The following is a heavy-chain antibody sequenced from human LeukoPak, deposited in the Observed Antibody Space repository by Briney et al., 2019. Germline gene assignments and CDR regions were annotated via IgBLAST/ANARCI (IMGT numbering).Heavy chain of an antibody. CDR1: GFIFSSYS. V-gene: IGHV3-30*03. Sequence: GGSLRLSCVASGFIFSSYSMNWVRQAPGKGLEWVAVISYDGSNKCYADSVKGRFTISRDNSKNTLYLQMNSLRSEDTAVYYCARGHEQPWDWGQGTLVTVSS. CDR2: ISYDGSNK. CDR3: ARGHEQPWD. J-gene: IGHJ4*02. D-gene: IGHD6-13*01.